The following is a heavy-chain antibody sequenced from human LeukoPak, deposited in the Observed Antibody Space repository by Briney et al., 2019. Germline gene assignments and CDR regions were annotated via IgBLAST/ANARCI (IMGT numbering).Heavy chain of an antibody. V-gene: IGHV4-31*03. CDR1: GDSISSGGYY. CDR3: ARLAGATINFDY. D-gene: IGHD2-15*01. CDR2: ISHSGST. Sequence: SETLSLTCTVSGDSISSGGYYWSWIRQHPGTGLEWIGYISHSGSTYYNPSLKSRVTISVDTSKNQFSLRLSSVTAADTAVYYCARLAGATINFDYWGQGTLVTVSS. J-gene: IGHJ4*02.